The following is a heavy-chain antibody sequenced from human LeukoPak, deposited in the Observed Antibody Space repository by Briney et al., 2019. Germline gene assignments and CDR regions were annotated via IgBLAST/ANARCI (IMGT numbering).Heavy chain of an antibody. J-gene: IGHJ4*02. CDR3: AKDPSTLPNSLDY. V-gene: IGHV3-30*02. CDR1: GFTFNAYG. CDR2: IRYDANDK. D-gene: IGHD3-16*01. Sequence: GGSLTLSCAASGFTFNAYGMHWVRQAPGKGLEWVAFIRYDANDKYYVDSVKGRFAISRDTSLNTLFLEMNSLRTEDTAVYYCAKDPSTLPNSLDYWGQGTLVTVSS.